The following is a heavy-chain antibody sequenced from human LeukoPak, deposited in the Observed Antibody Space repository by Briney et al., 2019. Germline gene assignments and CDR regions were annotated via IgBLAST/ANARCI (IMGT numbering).Heavy chain of an antibody. D-gene: IGHD4-17*01. J-gene: IGHJ4*02. CDR3: ARDPLTDYGDYLNFDY. Sequence: ASAKVSCKASGYTFTSYGISWVRQAPGQGLEWMGWISAYNGNTNYAQKLQGRVTMTTDTSTSTAYMELRSLRSDDTAVYYCARDPLTDYGDYLNFDYWGQGTLVTVSS. V-gene: IGHV1-18*01. CDR2: ISAYNGNT. CDR1: GYTFTSYG.